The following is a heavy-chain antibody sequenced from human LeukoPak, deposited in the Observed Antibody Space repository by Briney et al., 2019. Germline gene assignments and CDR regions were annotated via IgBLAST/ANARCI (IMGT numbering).Heavy chain of an antibody. D-gene: IGHD3-16*01. CDR3: ARGWGYFDY. Sequence: PSETLSPTCTVSGASISSYYWSWVRQPPGKRGEGIGYIYYSGSTDYNPSLKTRVTISVDTSKNQLSLKLSSVTAADTAVYYCARGWGYFDYWGQGTLVTVSS. V-gene: IGHV4-59*01. CDR2: IYYSGST. CDR1: GASISSYY. J-gene: IGHJ4*02.